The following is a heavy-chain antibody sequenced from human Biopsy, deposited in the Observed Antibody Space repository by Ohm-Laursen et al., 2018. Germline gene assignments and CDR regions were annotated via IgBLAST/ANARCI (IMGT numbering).Heavy chain of an antibody. CDR1: GDSISTSTTYY. CDR3: ARHPTGFWFDP. V-gene: IGHV4-39*01. Sequence: SQTLSLTCTVSGDSISTSTTYYWAWLRQPPGKGLEWIGSIYNSETTFYNPSLKSRVAISVNTPTNQVSLQVSSVTAADTALYYCARHPTGFWFDPWGHGTLVTVSS. J-gene: IGHJ5*02. CDR2: IYNSETT.